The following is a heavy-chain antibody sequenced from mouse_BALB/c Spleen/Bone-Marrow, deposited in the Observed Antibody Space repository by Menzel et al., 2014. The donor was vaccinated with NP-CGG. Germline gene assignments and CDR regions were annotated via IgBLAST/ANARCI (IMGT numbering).Heavy chain of an antibody. V-gene: IGHV1S81*02. J-gene: IGHJ3*01. CDR1: GYTFTSYY. CDR2: INPRYGGT. Sequence: QVQLQQSGAELVKPGASVRLSCKASGYTFTSYYLYWVKQRPGHGLEWIGGINPRYGGTNFNEKFKTKATLTVDKSSSTAYIQLSSLTSEDSAVYYCTRGALGPFVYWGQGTLITVSA. D-gene: IGHD3-1*01. CDR3: TRGALGPFVY.